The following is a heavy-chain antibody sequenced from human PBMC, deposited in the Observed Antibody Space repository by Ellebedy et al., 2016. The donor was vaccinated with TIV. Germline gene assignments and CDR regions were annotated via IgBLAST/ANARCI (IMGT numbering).Heavy chain of an antibody. CDR2: ASGSSRHL. CDR1: GFIFADAS. CDR3: AKDNQGFGYTDRDNSFEP. D-gene: IGHD3-10*01. J-gene: IGHJ5*02. V-gene: IGHV3-21*01. Sequence: GGSLRLXCTASGFIFADASMNWVRQAPGKGLEWISSASGSSRHLYYAGSVKGRFTISRDNGRGLLYLQMSGLRVEDTAVYFCAKDNQGFGYTDRDNSFEPWGPGTLVTVSS.